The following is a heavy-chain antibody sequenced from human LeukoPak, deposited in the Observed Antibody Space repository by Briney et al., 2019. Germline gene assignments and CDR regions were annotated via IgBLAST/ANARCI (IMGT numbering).Heavy chain of an antibody. Sequence: GGSLRLSCTASGFAFSTYGMHWVRQAPGKGLEWVAIIWYDGNNKYYADSVKGRFTISRDNSKNTLYLQMNSLKTEDTAVYYCATDPYYHILTGSGWFDPWGQGTLVTVSS. CDR3: ATDPYYHILTGSGWFDP. CDR2: IWYDGNNK. CDR1: GFAFSTYG. D-gene: IGHD3-9*01. V-gene: IGHV3-33*01. J-gene: IGHJ5*02.